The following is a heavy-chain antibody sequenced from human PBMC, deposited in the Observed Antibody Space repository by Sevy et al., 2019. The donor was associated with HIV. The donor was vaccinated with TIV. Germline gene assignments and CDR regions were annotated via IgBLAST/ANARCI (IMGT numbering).Heavy chain of an antibody. Sequence: GGSLRLSCTASGFTFSGYTMSWVRQAPGKGLEWVAFIRGKLYGGTTEYTAAVKGRFTISRDNSKSIAYLQMKSLNTEDTDVYYCTRVEGAADWGMDVWGQGTTVTVSS. J-gene: IGHJ6*02. V-gene: IGHV3-49*04. CDR3: TRVEGAADWGMDV. D-gene: IGHD1-26*01. CDR2: IRGKLYGGTT. CDR1: GFTFSGYT.